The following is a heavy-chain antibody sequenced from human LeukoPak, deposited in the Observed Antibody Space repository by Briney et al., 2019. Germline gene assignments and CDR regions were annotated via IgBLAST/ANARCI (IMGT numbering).Heavy chain of an antibody. V-gene: IGHV4-34*01. Sequence: SSETLSLTCAVYGGSFSGYYWSWIRQPPGKGLEWIGEINHSGSTNYNPSLKSRVTISVDTSKNQFSLKLSSVTAAGTAVYYCASFRGPSHYYGSGSYYIYWGQGTLVTVSS. CDR2: INHSGST. D-gene: IGHD3-10*01. J-gene: IGHJ4*02. CDR3: ASFRGPSHYYGSGSYYIY. CDR1: GGSFSGYY.